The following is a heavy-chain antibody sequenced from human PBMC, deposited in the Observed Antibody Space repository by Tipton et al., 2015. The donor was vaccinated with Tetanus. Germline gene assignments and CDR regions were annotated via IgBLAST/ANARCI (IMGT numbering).Heavy chain of an antibody. CDR1: GDSITTGGSY. CDR2: ILYTGST. Sequence: LRLSCTVSGDSITTGGSYWSWIRQHPGKGLEWIGYILYTGSTYHNPSLKSRLTISVDTSKNQFSLNLISVTAADTAVYYCARGSRFWFDYWGQGTLVTVSS. CDR3: ARGSRFWFDY. J-gene: IGHJ4*02. V-gene: IGHV4-31*03.